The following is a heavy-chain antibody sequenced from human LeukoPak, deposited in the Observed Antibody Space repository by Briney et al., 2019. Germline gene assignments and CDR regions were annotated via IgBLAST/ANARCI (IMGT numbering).Heavy chain of an antibody. Sequence: GGSLRLSCAASGFSFSSYAMSWVRQAPGKGLEWVSAISGSGGSTYYADSVKGRFTISRDNSKNTLYLQTNSLRAEDTAVYYCAKHPTSYDFWSGETYDFDYWGQGALVTVSS. CDR2: ISGSGGST. V-gene: IGHV3-23*01. J-gene: IGHJ4*02. CDR3: AKHPTSYDFWSGETYDFDY. CDR1: GFSFSSYA. D-gene: IGHD3-3*01.